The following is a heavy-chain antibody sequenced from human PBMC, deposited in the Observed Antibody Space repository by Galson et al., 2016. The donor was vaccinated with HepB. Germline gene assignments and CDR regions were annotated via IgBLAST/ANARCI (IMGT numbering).Heavy chain of an antibody. V-gene: IGHV3-7*01. CDR3: ARGRDGGNYEDY. J-gene: IGHJ4*02. CDR1: GFTFDNYW. CDR2: IKQDGSEK. D-gene: IGHD4-23*01. Sequence: SLRLSCAASGFTFDNYWMCWVRQAPGKGLEWVANIKQDGSEKYYVDSVKGRFTISRDNVKNSLYLQMNSLRAEDTAVYYCARGRDGGNYEDYWGQGTLVTVSS.